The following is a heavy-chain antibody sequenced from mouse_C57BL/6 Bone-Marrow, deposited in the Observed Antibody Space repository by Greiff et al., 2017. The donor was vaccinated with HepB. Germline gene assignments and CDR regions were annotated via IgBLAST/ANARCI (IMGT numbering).Heavy chain of an antibody. J-gene: IGHJ3*01. CDR2: INPSTGGT. CDR3: ATTHYYGSSYVAWFAY. D-gene: IGHD1-1*01. V-gene: IGHV1-42*01. CDR1: GYSFTGYY. Sequence: VQLQQSGPELVKPGASVKISCKASGYSFTGYYMNWVKQSPEKNLEWIGEINPSTGGTTYNQKFKAKATLTVDKSSSTAYMQLKSLTSEDSAVYYCATTHYYGSSYVAWFAYWGQGTLVTVSA.